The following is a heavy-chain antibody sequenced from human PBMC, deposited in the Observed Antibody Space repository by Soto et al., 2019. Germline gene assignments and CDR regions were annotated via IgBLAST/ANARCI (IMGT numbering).Heavy chain of an antibody. CDR1: GGTFSSYA. CDR2: IIPIFGTA. V-gene: IGHV1-69*12. J-gene: IGHJ6*02. D-gene: IGHD6-19*01. Sequence: QVQLVQSGAEVKKPGSSVKVSCKASGGTFSSYAISWVRQAPGQGLEWMGGIIPIFGTANYAQKFQGRVTITADEPTSTAYMGLSSLRSEDTAVYYCASGVAVAGIDYYYYGMDVWGQGTTVTVSS. CDR3: ASGVAVAGIDYYYYGMDV.